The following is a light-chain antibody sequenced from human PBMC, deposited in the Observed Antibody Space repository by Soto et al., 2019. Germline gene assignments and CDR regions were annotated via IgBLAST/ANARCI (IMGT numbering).Light chain of an antibody. CDR2: EVT. CDR3: TSYVGNDIWV. Sequence: QSALTQPPSASGSPGQSVTISCTGTSSDVVAYKYVSWYQKYPGKAPKLMIYEVTKRPSGITDRFSGSKSGNTASLTVSGLEAEDEADYYCTSYVGNDIWVFCGGTKRTVL. CDR1: SSDVVAYKY. J-gene: IGLJ3*02. V-gene: IGLV2-8*01.